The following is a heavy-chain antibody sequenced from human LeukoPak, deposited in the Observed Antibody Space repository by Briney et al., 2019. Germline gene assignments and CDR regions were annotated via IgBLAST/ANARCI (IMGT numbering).Heavy chain of an antibody. CDR3: ARGGWDGYNLDY. V-gene: IGHV1-69*04. CDR2: IVPALGTV. CDR1: GDTLTKFA. J-gene: IGHJ4*02. Sequence: ASVNVSCKASGDTLTKFAIIWVRQAPGQGLEWMGRIVPALGTVNYAQKFQGRVTITADKSTSTAYMEMTRLRSDDTAIFYCARGGWDGYNLDYWGQGTLVTVSS. D-gene: IGHD5-24*01.